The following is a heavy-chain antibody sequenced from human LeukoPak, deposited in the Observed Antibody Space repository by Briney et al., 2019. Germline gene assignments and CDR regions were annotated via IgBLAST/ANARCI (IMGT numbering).Heavy chain of an antibody. V-gene: IGHV1-18*01. Sequence: ASVKVSCKASGYTFTSYGISWVRQAPGQGLEWMGWISAYNGNTNYAQMLQGRVTMTTDTSTSTAYMELRSLRSDDTAVYYCARDSYYDILTGYYTHFDYWGQGTLVTVSS. CDR1: GYTFTSYG. J-gene: IGHJ4*02. CDR2: ISAYNGNT. D-gene: IGHD3-9*01. CDR3: ARDSYYDILTGYYTHFDY.